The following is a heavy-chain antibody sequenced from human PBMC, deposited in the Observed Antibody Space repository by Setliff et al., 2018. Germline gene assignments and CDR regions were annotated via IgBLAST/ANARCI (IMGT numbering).Heavy chain of an antibody. CDR1: GGSISSSSHY. V-gene: IGHV4-39*07. D-gene: IGHD1-1*01. Sequence: PSETLSLTCTVSGGSISSSSHYWGWIRQPPGKGLEWIGSIYYTGSTYYNPSLTSRVTMSVDTSKRQFSLKLGSATAADTAVYYCARDMGQPYYFESWGLGTRVTVSS. CDR2: IYYTGST. J-gene: IGHJ4*02. CDR3: ARDMGQPYYFES.